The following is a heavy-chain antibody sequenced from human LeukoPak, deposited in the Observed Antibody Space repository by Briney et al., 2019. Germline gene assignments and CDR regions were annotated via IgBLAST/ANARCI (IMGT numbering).Heavy chain of an antibody. Sequence: SETLSLTCTVSGGSISSSSYYWGWIRQPPGKGLEWIGSIYYSGSTYYNPSLKSRVTISVDTSKNQFSLKLSSVTAADTAVYYCARAFFEGAFDIWGQGTMVTVSS. J-gene: IGHJ3*02. CDR2: IYYSGST. D-gene: IGHD3-3*01. V-gene: IGHV4-39*07. CDR3: ARAFFEGAFDI. CDR1: GGSISSSSYY.